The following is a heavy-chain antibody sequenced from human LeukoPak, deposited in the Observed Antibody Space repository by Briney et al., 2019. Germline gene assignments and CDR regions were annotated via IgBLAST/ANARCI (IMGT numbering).Heavy chain of an antibody. CDR1: GFTFSSDA. D-gene: IGHD2/OR15-2a*01. CDR3: AKVTAPVTGTFDY. Sequence: PGGSLRLSCAASGFTFSSDAMSWVRQAPGKGLEWVSAISGSGGSTYYADSVKGRFTISRDNSKNTLYLQMNRLRAEDTAVYYCAKVTAPVTGTFDYWGQGTLVPVSS. J-gene: IGHJ4*02. CDR2: ISGSGGST. V-gene: IGHV3-23*01.